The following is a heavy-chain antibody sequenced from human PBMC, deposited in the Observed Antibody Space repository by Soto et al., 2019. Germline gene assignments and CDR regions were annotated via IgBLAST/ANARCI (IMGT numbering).Heavy chain of an antibody. CDR2: NYYSGIT. CDR3: ARGSSIAGLYYGMDV. V-gene: IGHV4-31*03. CDR1: GGSISSGGYY. D-gene: IGHD6-6*01. Sequence: QVQLQESGPGLVKPSQTLSLTCTVSGGSISSGGYYWTWIRQHPGKGLEWIGYNYYSGITYYNPSLKSRVTISLDTSKIQFSLELSSVTAADAAVYYCARGSSIAGLYYGMDVWGQGTTVTVSS. J-gene: IGHJ6*02.